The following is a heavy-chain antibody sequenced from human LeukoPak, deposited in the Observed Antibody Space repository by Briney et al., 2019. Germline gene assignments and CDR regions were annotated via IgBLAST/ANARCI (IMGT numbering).Heavy chain of an antibody. Sequence: GGSLRLSCAASGFTFSSYAMHWVRQAPGKGLEYVSAISSNGGSTYYANSVKGRFTISRDNSKNTLYLQMGSLRAEDMAVYYCARNYGDYPSRDDAFDIWGQGTMVTVSS. CDR3: ARNYGDYPSRDDAFDI. CDR2: ISSNGGST. V-gene: IGHV3-64*01. CDR1: GFTFSSYA. D-gene: IGHD4-17*01. J-gene: IGHJ3*02.